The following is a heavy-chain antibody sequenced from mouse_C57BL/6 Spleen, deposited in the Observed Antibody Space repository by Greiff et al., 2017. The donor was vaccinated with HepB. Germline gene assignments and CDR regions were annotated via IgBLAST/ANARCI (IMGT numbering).Heavy chain of an antibody. Sequence: VQLQQSGPVLVKPGASVKMSCKASGYTFTDYYMNWVKQSHGKSLEWIGVINPYNGGTSYNQKFKGKATLTVDKSSSTAYMELNSLTSEDSAVYYGARDSTGRVFDYWGQGTTLTVSS. CDR2: INPYNGGT. CDR3: ARDSTGRVFDY. J-gene: IGHJ2*01. CDR1: GYTFTDYY. V-gene: IGHV1-19*01. D-gene: IGHD4-1*02.